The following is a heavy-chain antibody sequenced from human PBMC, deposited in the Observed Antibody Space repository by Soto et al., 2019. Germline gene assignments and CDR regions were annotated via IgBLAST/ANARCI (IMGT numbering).Heavy chain of an antibody. CDR3: AIKTVLYGYGYGDAFDI. J-gene: IGHJ3*02. CDR1: GYSFTSYW. V-gene: IGHV5-51*01. CDR2: IYPGDSDT. Sequence: PGESLKISCKGSGYSFTSYWIGWVRQMPEKGLERMGIIYPGDSDTRYSPSFQGQVTISADKSISTAYLQWSSLKATDTFMYFFAIKTVLYGYGYGDAFDIWGQGTMVTVSS. D-gene: IGHD5-18*01.